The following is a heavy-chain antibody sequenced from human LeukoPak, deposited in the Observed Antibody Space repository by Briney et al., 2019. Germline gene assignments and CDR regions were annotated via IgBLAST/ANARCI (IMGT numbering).Heavy chain of an antibody. J-gene: IGHJ4*02. D-gene: IGHD3-10*01. CDR1: GGSISSHNW. Sequence: SETLSLTCAVSGGSISSHNWWSWVRQPPGKGLEWIGEIFHNGNTGYNPSLKSRVTISVDTSKNQFSLKLSSVTAADTAVYYCARAAAWFGDPASFDYWGQGTLVTVSS. V-gene: IGHV4-4*02. CDR2: IFHNGNT. CDR3: ARAAAWFGDPASFDY.